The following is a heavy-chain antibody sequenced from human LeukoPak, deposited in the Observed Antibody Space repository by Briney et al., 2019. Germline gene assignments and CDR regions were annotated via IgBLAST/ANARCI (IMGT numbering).Heavy chain of an antibody. CDR2: INHSGST. V-gene: IGHV4-34*01. CDR1: GGSFSGYY. Sequence: SETLSLTCAVYGGSFSGYYWSWIRQPPGKGLEWIGEINHSGSTNYNPSLKSRVTISVDTSKNQFSLKLSSVTAADTAVYYCARQVNWFDPWGQGTLVTVSS. CDR3: ARQVNWFDP. J-gene: IGHJ5*02.